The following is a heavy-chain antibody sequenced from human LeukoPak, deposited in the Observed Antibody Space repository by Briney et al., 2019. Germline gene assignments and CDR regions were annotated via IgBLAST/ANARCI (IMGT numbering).Heavy chain of an antibody. CDR2: TYFRSRWYY. J-gene: IGHJ3*02. CDR1: GDSVSSNSAA. D-gene: IGHD5-12*01. Sequence: SQALSLTCVISGDSVSSNSAACNWIRQSPSRGLEWLGRTYFRSRWYYDYAVSLKGRITINPDTSKNQFSLQLRSVIPEDTSLYYCARDSGYGLGALDIWGQGTMVTVSS. CDR3: ARDSGYGLGALDI. V-gene: IGHV6-1*01.